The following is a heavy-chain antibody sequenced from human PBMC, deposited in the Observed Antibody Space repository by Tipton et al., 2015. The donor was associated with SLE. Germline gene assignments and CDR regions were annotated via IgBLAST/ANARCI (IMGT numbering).Heavy chain of an antibody. D-gene: IGHD3-16*01. CDR1: GFMFPNYA. V-gene: IGHV3-23*04. Sequence: QLVQSGGGLVQPGGSLRLSCAASGFMFPNYAMNWVRQAPGKGLEWVSFVSGGGDSTKYADSVKGRFTVSRDNSKYTLYLQMNSLRADDTAVYYCARDGGNYHFHGMDVWGQGTTVTVSS. CDR2: VSGGGDST. J-gene: IGHJ6*02. CDR3: ARDGGNYHFHGMDV.